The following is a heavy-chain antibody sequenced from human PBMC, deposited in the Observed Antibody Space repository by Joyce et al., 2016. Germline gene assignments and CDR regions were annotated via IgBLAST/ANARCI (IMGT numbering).Heavy chain of an antibody. CDR3: ARIYSGNSVDY. J-gene: IGHJ4*02. CDR2: SSYSGKR. Sequence: QLHLQESGPGLVKPSETLSLTCTVSGGSMSSISFYGGWIRQPLGKGLEWIGSSSYSGKRYYNPSLKSRVAASIDTSKNQFSLDLASVTAADTAVYYCARIYSGNSVDYWGQGTLVTVSS. V-gene: IGHV4-39*01. CDR1: GGSMSSISFY. D-gene: IGHD4-23*01.